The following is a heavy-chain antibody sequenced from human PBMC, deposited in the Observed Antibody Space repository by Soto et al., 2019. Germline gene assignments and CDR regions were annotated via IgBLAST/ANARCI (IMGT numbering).Heavy chain of an antibody. D-gene: IGHD1-26*01. V-gene: IGHV3-23*01. CDR3: TKDYESKSYSRKYAIDY. CDR2: ISGSGGST. J-gene: IGHJ4*02. CDR1: GFTFSSYV. Sequence: EVPLLESGGGLVQPGGSLRLSCAASGFTFSSYVMSWVRQAPGKGLQWVSAISGSGGSTYYADSVKGRFTISRYKSKNTLYLQMNSLRAEDTAVYYCTKDYESKSYSRKYAIDYWGQGTLVSVST.